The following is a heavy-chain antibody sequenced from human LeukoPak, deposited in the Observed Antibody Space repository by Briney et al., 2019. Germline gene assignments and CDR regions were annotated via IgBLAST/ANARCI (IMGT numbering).Heavy chain of an antibody. CDR3: AKDYGTTVTSTPYYFDY. CDR1: GFTFSSYA. J-gene: IGHJ4*02. CDR2: ISGSGGSP. V-gene: IGHV3-23*01. Sequence: GGSLRLSCGASGFTFSSYAMSWVRQAPGKGLEWVSAISGSGGSPYYADSVKGRFTISRDNSKNTLYLQMDSLRAEDTAVYYCAKDYGTTVTSTPYYFDYRGQGTLVTVSS. D-gene: IGHD4-17*01.